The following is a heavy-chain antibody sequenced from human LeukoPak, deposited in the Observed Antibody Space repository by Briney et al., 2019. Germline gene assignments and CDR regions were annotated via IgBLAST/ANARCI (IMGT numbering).Heavy chain of an antibody. J-gene: IGHJ4*02. CDR3: ARVLGWSGYFYFDY. Sequence: PSETLSLTCAVYGGSFSGYYWSWIRQPPGKGLEWIGEINHSGSTNYNPSLKSRVTISVDTSKNQFSLKLSSVTAADTAVYYCARVLGWSGYFYFDYWGQGTLVTVSS. CDR2: INHSGST. CDR1: GGSFSGYY. D-gene: IGHD3-3*01. V-gene: IGHV4-34*01.